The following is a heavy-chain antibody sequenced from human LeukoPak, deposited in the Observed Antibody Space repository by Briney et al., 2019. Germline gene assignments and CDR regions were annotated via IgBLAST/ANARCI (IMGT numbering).Heavy chain of an antibody. D-gene: IGHD6-19*01. CDR3: ARDIVPVAVASPGWYFDL. CDR1: GYSISSGYY. Sequence: SETLSLTCTVSGYSISSGYYWGWIRQPPGKGLEWIGSIYHSGSTYYNPSLKSRVTISVDTSKNQFSLKLSSVTAADTAVYYCARDIVPVAVASPGWYFDLWGRGTLVTVSS. J-gene: IGHJ2*01. CDR2: IYHSGST. V-gene: IGHV4-38-2*02.